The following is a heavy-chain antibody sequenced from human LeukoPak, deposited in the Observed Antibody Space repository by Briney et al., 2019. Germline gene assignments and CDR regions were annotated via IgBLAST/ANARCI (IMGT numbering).Heavy chain of an antibody. J-gene: IGHJ4*02. Sequence: GGSLRLSCAASGFTVRSYAMSWVRQAPGKGLEWVLAISGSGTSTYYADSVKGRFTISRDNSKNTLYLQMNSLRAEDTAVYYCQGTYNYDSSDDYWGQGTLVTVSS. CDR3: QGTYNYDSSDDY. V-gene: IGHV3-23*01. D-gene: IGHD3-22*01. CDR2: ISGSGTST. CDR1: GFTVRSYA.